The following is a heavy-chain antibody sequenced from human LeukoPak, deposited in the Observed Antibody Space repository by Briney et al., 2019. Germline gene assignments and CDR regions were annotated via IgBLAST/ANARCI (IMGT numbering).Heavy chain of an antibody. CDR3: GRDRDIVVDRGWFDL. V-gene: IGHV4-34*01. J-gene: IGHJ5*02. D-gene: IGHD2-15*01. Sequence: SETLSLTCAVYGGSFSTYYWSWIRQPPGKGLEWIGEISHSGSTNYNPSLKSRVTISVDTSKNQFSLKLSSVTAADTAVYYCGRDRDIVVDRGWFDLWGPGTLVTVSS. CDR2: ISHSGST. CDR1: GGSFSTYY.